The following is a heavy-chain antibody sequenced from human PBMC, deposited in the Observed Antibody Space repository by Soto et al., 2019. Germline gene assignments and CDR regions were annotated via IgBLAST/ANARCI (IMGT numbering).Heavy chain of an antibody. J-gene: IGHJ4*02. CDR2: ISYDGSNK. CDR1: GFTFSSYA. CDR3: ARDSCSSPSCQPDY. D-gene: IGHD2-2*01. V-gene: IGHV3-30-3*01. Sequence: GGSLRLSCAASGFTFSSYAMHWVRQAPGKGLEWVAVISYDGSNKYYADSVKGRFTISRDNSKNTLYLQMNSLRAEDTAVYYCARDSCSSPSCQPDYWGQGTLVTVSS.